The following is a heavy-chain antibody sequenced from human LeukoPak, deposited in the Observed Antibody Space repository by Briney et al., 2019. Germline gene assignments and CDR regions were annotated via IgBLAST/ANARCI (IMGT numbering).Heavy chain of an antibody. J-gene: IGHJ4*02. CDR3: ARVESSSHFDY. D-gene: IGHD6-13*01. Sequence: GGSLRLSCAASGFTFSSYWMYWVRQAPGKGLVWVSHIKTDGSSTSYADSVKGRFTISRDTAKNTVYLQMNSLRAEDTAVYYCARVESSSHFDYWGQGTLVTVSS. CDR2: IKTDGSST. CDR1: GFTFSSYW. V-gene: IGHV3-74*01.